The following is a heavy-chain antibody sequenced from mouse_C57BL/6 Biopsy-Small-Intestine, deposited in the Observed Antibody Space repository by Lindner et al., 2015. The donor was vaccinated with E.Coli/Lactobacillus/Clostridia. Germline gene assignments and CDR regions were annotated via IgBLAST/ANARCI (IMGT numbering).Heavy chain of an antibody. CDR2: ISVYNAST. Sequence: SVKVSCKASGYSFRTYGINWVRQAPGQGLEWMGWISVYNASTNYAQMFQDRLTMTTDTSTSTAYMELRSLRTDDTAIYYCARDRLAAAGIPDAFDNWGQGTMVTVSS. CDR1: GYSFRTYG. J-gene: IGHJ3*01. CDR3: ARDRLAAAGIPDAFDN. D-gene: IGHD1-1*02. V-gene: IGHV1S40*01.